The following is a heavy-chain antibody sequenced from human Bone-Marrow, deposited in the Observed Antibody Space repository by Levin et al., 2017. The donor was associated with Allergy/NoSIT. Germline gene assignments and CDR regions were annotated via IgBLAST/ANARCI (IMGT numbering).Heavy chain of an antibody. J-gene: IGHJ4*02. Sequence: GESLKISCAASGFTFSSYGMHWVRQAPGKGLEWVAVIWYDGSNKYYADSVKGRFTISRDNSKNTLYLQMNSLRAEDTAVYYCARDAYYYESSGEFDYWGQGTLVTVSS. V-gene: IGHV3-33*01. D-gene: IGHD3-22*01. CDR3: ARDAYYYESSGEFDY. CDR1: GFTFSSYG. CDR2: IWYDGSNK.